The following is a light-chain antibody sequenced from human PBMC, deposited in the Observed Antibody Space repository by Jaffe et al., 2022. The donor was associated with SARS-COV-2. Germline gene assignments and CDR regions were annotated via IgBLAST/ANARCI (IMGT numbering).Light chain of an antibody. CDR2: GAS. Sequence: EIVLTQSPGTLSLSPGERATLSCRTSQSVSSSYLAWYQQKPGQAPRLLTYGASSRATGIPDRFSGSGSGTDFTLTINRLEPEDFAVYYCQQYSSSPAGTFGPGTKVHIK. V-gene: IGKV3-20*01. CDR3: QQYSSSPAGT. J-gene: IGKJ3*01. CDR1: QSVSSSY.